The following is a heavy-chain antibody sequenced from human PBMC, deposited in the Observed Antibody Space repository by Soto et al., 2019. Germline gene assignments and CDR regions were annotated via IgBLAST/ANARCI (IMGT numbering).Heavy chain of an antibody. CDR1: GYSFSTYW. J-gene: IGHJ4*02. Sequence: RGESLKISCKGSGYSFSTYWIGWVRQMPGKGLEWMGSIYPGDSDARYSPSFQGQVTISVDTSITTAYLQLNSLKASDTAIYYCARRRNWEFSFWGQGTLVTVSS. V-gene: IGHV5-51*01. D-gene: IGHD7-27*01. CDR3: ARRRNWEFSF. CDR2: IYPGDSDA.